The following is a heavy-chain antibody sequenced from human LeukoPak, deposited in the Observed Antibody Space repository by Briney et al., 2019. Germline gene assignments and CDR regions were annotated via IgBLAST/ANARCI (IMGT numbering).Heavy chain of an antibody. CDR3: AGIVRATTGLDC. CDR2: INSDGSST. D-gene: IGHD1-26*01. Sequence: GGSLRLSCAVSGFTCSSYWMHWVRQAPGKGLVWVSRINSDGSSTSYADSVKGRFTISRDNAKNTLYLQMNSLSAEDTAVYYCAGIVRATTGLDCWGQGTLVTVSS. CDR1: GFTCSSYW. J-gene: IGHJ4*02. V-gene: IGHV3-74*01.